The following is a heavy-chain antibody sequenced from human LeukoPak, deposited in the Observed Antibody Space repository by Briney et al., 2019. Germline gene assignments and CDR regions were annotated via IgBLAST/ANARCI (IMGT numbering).Heavy chain of an antibody. Sequence: SETLSLTCTVSGGSISSYYCSWIRQPAGKGLEWIGRIYTSGSTNYNPSLKSRVTMSVDTSKNQFSLKLSSVTAADTAVYYCAREQEMATTRGFDYWGQGTLVTVSS. CDR2: IYTSGST. CDR3: AREQEMATTRGFDY. J-gene: IGHJ4*02. CDR1: GGSISSYY. D-gene: IGHD5-24*01. V-gene: IGHV4-4*07.